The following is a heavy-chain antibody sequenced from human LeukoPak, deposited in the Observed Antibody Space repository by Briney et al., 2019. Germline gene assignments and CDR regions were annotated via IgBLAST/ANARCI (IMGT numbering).Heavy chain of an antibody. J-gene: IGHJ4*02. V-gene: IGHV4-59*08. Sequence: SSETLSLTCTVSGGSIRSYYWSWIRQPPGKGLEWVGYIFYSGTTDSNPSLKRRVTISVDTSKNQFSLKLSSVTAADTAVYYCARTYCSGGSCHFDYWGQGTLVTVSS. CDR1: GGSIRSYY. CDR2: IFYSGTT. CDR3: ARTYCSGGSCHFDY. D-gene: IGHD2-15*01.